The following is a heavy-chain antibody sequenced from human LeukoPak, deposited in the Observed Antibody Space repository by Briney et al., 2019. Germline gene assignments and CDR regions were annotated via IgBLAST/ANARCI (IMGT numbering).Heavy chain of an antibody. J-gene: IGHJ4*02. CDR3: ARERERGSLERLLEY. V-gene: IGHV3-11*01. CDR2: ISSSGSM. Sequence: GGSLRLSCTASGFTLSDYYMSWIRQVPGKGLAWVSYISSSGSMYYADSVKGRFTISRDNAKNSLYLQMNSLRAEDTAVYYCARERERGSLERLLEYWGQGTLVTVSS. D-gene: IGHD3-3*01. CDR1: GFTLSDYY.